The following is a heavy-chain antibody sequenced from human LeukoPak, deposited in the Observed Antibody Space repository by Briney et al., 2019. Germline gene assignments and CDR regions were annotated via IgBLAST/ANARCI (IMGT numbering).Heavy chain of an antibody. V-gene: IGHV4-39*01. D-gene: IGHD3-10*01. CDR2: IYYSGST. Sequence: SETLSLTCTVSGGSISSSSYYWGWIRQPPGKGLEWIGSIYYSGSTCYNPSLKSRVTISVDTSKNQFSLKLSSVTAADTAVYYCARTHYGNFDYWGQGTLVTVSS. J-gene: IGHJ4*02. CDR1: GGSISSSSYY. CDR3: ARTHYGNFDY.